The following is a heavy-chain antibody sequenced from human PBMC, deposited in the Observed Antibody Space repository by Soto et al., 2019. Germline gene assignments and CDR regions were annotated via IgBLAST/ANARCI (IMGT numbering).Heavy chain of an antibody. Sequence: PSETLSLTCTVSGGSISSDDFYWSWIRQHPGKGLEWIGYIYYSGNTYYNPSLKSRVTILVDTSKNQFSLKLSSVTAADTAVYYCARDSKSGSYYNDYYYYGMDVWGQGTTVTVSS. V-gene: IGHV4-31*03. J-gene: IGHJ6*02. CDR1: GGSISSDDFY. CDR3: ARDSKSGSYYNDYYYYGMDV. CDR2: IYYSGNT. D-gene: IGHD3-10*01.